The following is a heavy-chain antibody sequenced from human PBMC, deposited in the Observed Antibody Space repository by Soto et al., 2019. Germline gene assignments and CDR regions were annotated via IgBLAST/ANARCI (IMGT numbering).Heavy chain of an antibody. CDR3: TKDGGNGWYNSPAPMDS. CDR1: GFTFSRSG. D-gene: IGHD6-19*01. V-gene: IGHV3-30*18. J-gene: IGHJ4*02. CDR2: ISSDGSRP. Sequence: PGGSLRLSCAASGFTFSRSGMHWVRQAPGKGLEWVAIISSDGSRPIYADSLKGRLTISRDNSKNTLYLQMDSLRAEDTALYYCTKDGGNGWYNSPAPMDSWGQGTLVTVSS.